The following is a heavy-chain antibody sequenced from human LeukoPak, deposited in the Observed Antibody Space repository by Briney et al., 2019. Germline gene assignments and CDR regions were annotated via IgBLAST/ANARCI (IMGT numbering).Heavy chain of an antibody. Sequence: GGSLRLSCAASGFTFSSYAMSWVRQAPGKGLEWVSAISGSGGSTYYADSVKGRFTISRDNSKNTLYLQMNSLRAEDTAVYYCAKGTQYYDFWSGYPPPAFDYWGQGTLVTVSS. CDR2: ISGSGGST. V-gene: IGHV3-23*01. J-gene: IGHJ4*02. CDR1: GFTFSSYA. D-gene: IGHD3-3*01. CDR3: AKGTQYYDFWSGYPPPAFDY.